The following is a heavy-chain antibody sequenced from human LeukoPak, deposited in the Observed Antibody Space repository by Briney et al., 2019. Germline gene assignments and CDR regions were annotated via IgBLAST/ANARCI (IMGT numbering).Heavy chain of an antibody. V-gene: IGHV3-23*01. CDR1: GFTFSSYA. CDR2: ISGSGGST. CDR3: AKAPSGSYYNYYFDY. D-gene: IGHD3-10*01. J-gene: IGHJ4*02. Sequence: GGSLRLSCAASGFTFSSYAMSWVRQAPGKGLEWVSAISGSGGSTYYADSARGRFTISRDNSKNTLYLQMNSLRAEDTAVYYSAKAPSGSYYNYYFDYWGQGTLVTVSS.